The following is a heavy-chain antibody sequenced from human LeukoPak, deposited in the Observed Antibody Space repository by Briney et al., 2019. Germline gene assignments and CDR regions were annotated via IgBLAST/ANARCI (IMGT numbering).Heavy chain of an antibody. CDR1: GGSISSGGYY. D-gene: IGHD3-22*01. J-gene: IGHJ4*02. CDR2: IYYSGST. CDR3: ARGNYDSSGYPAYYFDY. V-gene: IGHV4-31*03. Sequence: SETLSLTCTVSGGSISSGGYYWSWIRQHPGKGLEWIGYIYYSGSTYYNPSLKSRVTISVDTSKNQFSLKLSSVTAADTAVHYCARGNYDSSGYPAYYFDYWGQGTLVTVSS.